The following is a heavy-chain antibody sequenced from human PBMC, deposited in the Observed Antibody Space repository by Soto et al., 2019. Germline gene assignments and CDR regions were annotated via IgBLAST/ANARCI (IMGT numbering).Heavy chain of an antibody. CDR3: AHGDPLDFHY. CDR1: GFSLSNSGES. J-gene: IGHJ4*02. V-gene: IGHV2-5*01. D-gene: IGHD3-10*01. CDR2: IYWNGIE. Sequence: QITLEESGPAVVKPTQTLTLTCTFSGFSLSNSGESVGWIRQPPGKALEWLGLIYWNGIERYNPFLKRRLSITKDTSKNHVLLTVTNMDPVDTATYFCAHGDPLDFHYWGQGTLVTVSP.